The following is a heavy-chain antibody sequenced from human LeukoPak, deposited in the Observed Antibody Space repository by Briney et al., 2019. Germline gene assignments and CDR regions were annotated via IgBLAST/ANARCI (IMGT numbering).Heavy chain of an antibody. J-gene: IGHJ4*02. V-gene: IGHV3-30*02. D-gene: IGHD3-3*01. Sequence: GGSLRLSCAASGFTFSSYGMHWVRQAPGKGLEWVAFIRHDGSNKYYADSVKGRFTISRDNSKNTLYLQMNSLRAEVTAVYYCAKDQFSTEWLRGVDYWGQGTLVTVSS. CDR1: GFTFSSYG. CDR2: IRHDGSNK. CDR3: AKDQFSTEWLRGVDY.